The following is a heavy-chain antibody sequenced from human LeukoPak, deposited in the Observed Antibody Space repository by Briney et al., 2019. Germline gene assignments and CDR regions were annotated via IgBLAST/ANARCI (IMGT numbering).Heavy chain of an antibody. J-gene: IGHJ4*02. Sequence: SETLSLTCTVSGGSLSTYSWSWLRQPPGKGLEYIGYIYYSGSTNYNPSLKSRVTMSVDTSKNQFSLKLNSVTAADTAVYYCVGEKNYWGTPYWGQGTLVTVSS. V-gene: IGHV4-59*08. CDR2: IYYSGST. D-gene: IGHD1-7*01. CDR1: GGSLSTYS. CDR3: VGEKNYWGTPY.